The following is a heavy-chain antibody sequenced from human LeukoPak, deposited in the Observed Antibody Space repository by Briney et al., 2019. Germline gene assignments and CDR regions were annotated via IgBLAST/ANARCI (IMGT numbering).Heavy chain of an antibody. J-gene: IGHJ4*02. V-gene: IGHV4-38-2*01. Sequence: SETLSLTCAVSGYSISRGYYWGWIRQPPGKGLEWIGSIYHSGSTYYNPSLKSRVTRSVDTSKNQFSLQLSSVTAADTAVYYCARSRGKYSSRSIDYWGQGTLVTVSS. CDR2: IYHSGST. CDR1: GYSISRGYY. CDR3: ARSRGKYSSRSIDY. D-gene: IGHD6-13*01.